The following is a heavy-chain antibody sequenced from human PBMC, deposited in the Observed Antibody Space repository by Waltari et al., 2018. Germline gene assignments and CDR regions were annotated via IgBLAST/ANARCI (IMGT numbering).Heavy chain of an antibody. Sequence: EVQLVQSGAEVKQPGASLKISCKGSGYSFTSYWIGWVRQMPGKGLEWMGIIYPGDSDTRYSPSFQGQVTISADKSISTAYLQWSSLKASDTAMYYCARHPGLQSAGKYYFDYWGQGTLVTVSS. D-gene: IGHD4-4*01. J-gene: IGHJ4*02. V-gene: IGHV5-51*01. CDR1: GYSFTSYW. CDR2: IYPGDSDT. CDR3: ARHPGLQSAGKYYFDY.